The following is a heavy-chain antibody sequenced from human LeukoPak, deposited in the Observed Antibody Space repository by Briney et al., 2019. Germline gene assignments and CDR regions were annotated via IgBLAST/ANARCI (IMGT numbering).Heavy chain of an antibody. D-gene: IGHD1-7*01. CDR1: GFTFSSNG. CDR2: IWYDGSNK. Sequence: QPGGPLRLSCAASGFTFSSNGMHWVRQAPGKGLEWVAVIWYDGSNKYYADSVKGRFTISRDNSKNTLYLQMNSLRAEDTAVHYCASEELLDPYYYGMDVWGQGTTVTVSS. J-gene: IGHJ6*02. V-gene: IGHV3-33*01. CDR3: ASEELLDPYYYGMDV.